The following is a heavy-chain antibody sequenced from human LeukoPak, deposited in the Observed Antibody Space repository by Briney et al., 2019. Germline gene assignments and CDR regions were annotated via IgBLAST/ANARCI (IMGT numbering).Heavy chain of an antibody. CDR2: INHSGST. D-gene: IGHD2-2*01. CDR1: GGSFSGYY. CDR3: ARGRGCSSTSCLYYYYYYMDV. Sequence: SETLSLTCAVYGGSFSGYYWSWIRQPPGKGLEWIGEINHSGSTNYNPSLKSRVTISVDTSKNQFSLKLSSVTAADTAVYYCARGRGCSSTSCLYYYYYYMDVWGKGTTVTVSS. V-gene: IGHV4-34*01. J-gene: IGHJ6*03.